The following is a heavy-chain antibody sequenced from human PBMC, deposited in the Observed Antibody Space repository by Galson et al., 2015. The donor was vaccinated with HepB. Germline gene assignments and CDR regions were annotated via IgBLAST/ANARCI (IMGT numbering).Heavy chain of an antibody. V-gene: IGHV5-51*01. D-gene: IGHD3-3*01. CDR3: ARQTYDFRSGYPYGMNV. CDR2: IYPGDSNT. J-gene: IGHJ6*02. Sequence: QSGAEVKKPGESLKISCKGSGYSFSSYWIAWVRQMPGKGLEWMGIIYPGDSNTRYSPSFQGQVTISADKSISTAYLQWSSLKASDTAMYYCARQTYDFRSGYPYGMNVWGQGTTVTVSS. CDR1: GYSFSSYW.